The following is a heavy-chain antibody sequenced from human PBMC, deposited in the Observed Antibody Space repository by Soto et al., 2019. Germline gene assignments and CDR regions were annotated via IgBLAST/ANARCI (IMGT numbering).Heavy chain of an antibody. Sequence: SVKVSCKASGGTFSSYAISWVRQAPGQGLEWVGGIIPIFGTANYAQKFQGRVTITADESTSTAYMELSSLRSEDTAVYYCARDRNIVATIYNYYGMDVWGQGTTVTVSS. CDR3: ARDRNIVATIYNYYGMDV. D-gene: IGHD5-12*01. V-gene: IGHV1-69*13. CDR1: GGTFSSYA. CDR2: IIPIFGTA. J-gene: IGHJ6*02.